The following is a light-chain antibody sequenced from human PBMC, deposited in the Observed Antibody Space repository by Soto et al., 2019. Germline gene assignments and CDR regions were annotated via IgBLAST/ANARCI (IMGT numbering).Light chain of an antibody. CDR1: QSVSSH. Sequence: EIVMTQSPATLSVSPGERATLSCWASQSVSSHLAWYQQKPCQAPRLLIYGASTRATGIPARFSGSGYGIVFTLIISSPQSEDFAVFYCQQYSSWPAAYFGQGTRLVIK. V-gene: IGKV3-15*01. CDR3: QQYSSWPAAY. CDR2: GAS. J-gene: IGKJ2*01.